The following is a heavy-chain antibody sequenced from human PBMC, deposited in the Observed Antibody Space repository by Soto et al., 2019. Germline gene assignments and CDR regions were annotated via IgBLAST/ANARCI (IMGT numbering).Heavy chain of an antibody. CDR2: IYYSGST. V-gene: IGHV4-59*08. CDR1: GGSISSYY. J-gene: IGHJ4*02. CDR3: ARQNGVKAVAGILFDY. D-gene: IGHD6-19*01. Sequence: QVQLQESGPGLVKPSETLSLTCTVSGGSISSYYWSWIRQPPGKGLEWIGYIYYSGSTNYNPSLKSRVTISVDTSKNQFSLKLSSVTAADTAVYYCARQNGVKAVAGILFDYWGQGTLVTVSS.